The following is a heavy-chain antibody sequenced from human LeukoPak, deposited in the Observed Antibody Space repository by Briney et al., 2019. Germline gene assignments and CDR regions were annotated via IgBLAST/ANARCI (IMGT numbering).Heavy chain of an antibody. J-gene: IGHJ4*02. Sequence: PGGSLRLSCAASGFTFNSYNMNWVRQAPGQGLEWVSSISSSGSYIYYADSVKGRFTISRDTAKSSLFLQMNSLRAEDTAMYYCARVTLTGYYAFDNWGQGTLVTVSS. D-gene: IGHD3-9*01. CDR1: GFTFNSYN. CDR2: ISSSGSYI. CDR3: ARVTLTGYYAFDN. V-gene: IGHV3-21*01.